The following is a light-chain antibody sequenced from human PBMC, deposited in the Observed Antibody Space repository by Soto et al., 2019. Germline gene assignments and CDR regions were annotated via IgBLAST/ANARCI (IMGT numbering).Light chain of an antibody. CDR2: ANS. J-gene: IGLJ1*01. CDR1: SLHIGGGYD. CDR3: QSYDSSLSGYV. Sequence: QSVLTQPPSVSGAPGEGVTLSLPWSSLHIGGGYDVHWYQQLPGTAPKLLIYANSNRPSGVPGRFSGSKSGTSASLAITGLQAEDEADYYCQSYDSSLSGYVFGTGTKLTVL. V-gene: IGLV1-40*01.